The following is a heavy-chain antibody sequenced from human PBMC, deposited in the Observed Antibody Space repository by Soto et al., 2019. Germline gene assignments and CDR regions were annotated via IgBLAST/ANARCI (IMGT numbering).Heavy chain of an antibody. J-gene: IGHJ4*02. V-gene: IGHV3-33*01. CDR1: GFNFSNYG. Sequence: QVQLVESGGGVVQPGRSLRLSCVASGFNFSNYGMHWVRQAPGQGLEWVSVIWYDGSSTYYADSAKGRFTISRDISKNTLYLQMNSLRAEDTAVYSCARDHSSGKYFLEHWGQGTLVTVS. CDR2: IWYDGSST. CDR3: ARDHSSGKYFLEH. D-gene: IGHD6-19*01.